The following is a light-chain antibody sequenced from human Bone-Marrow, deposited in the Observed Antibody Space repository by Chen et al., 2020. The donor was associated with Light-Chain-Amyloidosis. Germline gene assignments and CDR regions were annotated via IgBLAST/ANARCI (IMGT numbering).Light chain of an antibody. Sequence: EIVLTQSPATLSLSPGQRAILSCRASQSIYIYLAWYQQKPGQAPRLLIYDASNRATGIPARFTGSGSGTDFTLTISSLEPEDFAVYYCQQRSNWPITFGQGTRLEIK. J-gene: IGKJ5*01. CDR3: QQRSNWPIT. CDR1: QSIYIY. V-gene: IGKV3-11*01. CDR2: DAS.